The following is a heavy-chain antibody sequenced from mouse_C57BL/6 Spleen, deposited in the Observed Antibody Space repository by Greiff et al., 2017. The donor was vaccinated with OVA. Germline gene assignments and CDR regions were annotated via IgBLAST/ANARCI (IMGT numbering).Heavy chain of an antibody. D-gene: IGHD1-1*01. J-gene: IGHJ1*03. CDR3: ARSYDSSYGYFDV. CDR2: IYPRSGNT. V-gene: IGHV1-81*01. Sequence: VLLQESGAELARPGASVKLSCKASGYTFTSYGISWVKQRTGQGLEWIGEIYPRSGNTYYNEKFKGKATLTADKSSSTAYMELRSLTSEDSAVYFCARSYDSSYGYFDVWGTGTTVTVSS. CDR1: GYTFTSYG.